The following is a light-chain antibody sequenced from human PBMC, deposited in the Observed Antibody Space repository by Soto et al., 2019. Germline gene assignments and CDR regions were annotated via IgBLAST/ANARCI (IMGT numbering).Light chain of an antibody. J-gene: IGKJ1*01. CDR2: GAS. Sequence: DIQLTQSPSTLSASVGDRVTITCRASQTISNFLAWYQQKPGKAPHLLIYGASSLQSGVPSRFSGSGAGTEFTLSISSLQPDDLGTYYCQQYIGLWTFGQGTKVDLK. CDR3: QQYIGLWT. CDR1: QTISNF. V-gene: IGKV1-5*01.